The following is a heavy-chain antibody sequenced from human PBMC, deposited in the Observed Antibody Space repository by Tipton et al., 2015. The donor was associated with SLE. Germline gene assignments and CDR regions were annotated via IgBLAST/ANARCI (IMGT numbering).Heavy chain of an antibody. CDR3: TRDPGQDYYNGLDV. J-gene: IGHJ6*02. CDR2: IYGGGNT. V-gene: IGHV3-53*05. CDR1: GFTFSSYW. Sequence: SLRLSCAASGFTFSSYWMSWVRQAPGKGLEWVSVIYGGGNTYYAHSVKGRFTISRDNSKNTLYLQMNSLRAEDTAVYYCTRDPGQDYYNGLDVWGQGTTVTVSS.